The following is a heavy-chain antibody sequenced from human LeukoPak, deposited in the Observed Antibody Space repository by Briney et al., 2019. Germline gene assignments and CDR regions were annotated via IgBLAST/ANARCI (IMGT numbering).Heavy chain of an antibody. CDR3: AGRLSSSWYSPFDP. V-gene: IGHV4-30-4*08. J-gene: IGHJ5*02. Sequence: TLSLTCTVSGGSISSGDYYWSWIRQPPGKGLEWIGYIYYSGSTYYNPSLKSRVTISVDTSKNQFSLKLSSVTAADTAVYYCAGRLSSSWYSPFDPWGQGTLVTVSS. CDR2: IYYSGST. D-gene: IGHD6-13*01. CDR1: GGSISSGDYY.